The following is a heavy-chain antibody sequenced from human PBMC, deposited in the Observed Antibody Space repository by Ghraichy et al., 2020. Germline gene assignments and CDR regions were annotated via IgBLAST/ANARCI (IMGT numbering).Heavy chain of an antibody. Sequence: GESLNISFAASGFTFSSYAMSWVRQAPGKGLEWVSAISGSGGSTYYADSVKDRFTISRDNSKNTLYLQMNSLRAEDTAVYYCASYGSGSYNWFDPWGQGTLVTVSS. D-gene: IGHD3-10*01. CDR1: GFTFSSYA. V-gene: IGHV3-23*01. J-gene: IGHJ5*02. CDR3: ASYGSGSYNWFDP. CDR2: ISGSGGST.